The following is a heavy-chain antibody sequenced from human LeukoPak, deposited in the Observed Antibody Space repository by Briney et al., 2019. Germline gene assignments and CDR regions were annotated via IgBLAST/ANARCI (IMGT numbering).Heavy chain of an antibody. Sequence: SETLSLTCTVSGGFIRSYYWSWIRQPPGKGLDWIGYIFYSGSTNYNPSLKSRVTISVDMSRNQFSLRLNSVTAADTAVYYCARGSRYSGLFDYWGQGTLVTVSS. CDR1: GGFIRSYY. CDR2: IFYSGST. J-gene: IGHJ4*02. V-gene: IGHV4-59*01. D-gene: IGHD5-12*01. CDR3: ARGSRYSGLFDY.